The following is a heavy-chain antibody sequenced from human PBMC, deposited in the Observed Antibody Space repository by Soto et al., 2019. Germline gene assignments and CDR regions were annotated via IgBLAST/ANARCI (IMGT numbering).Heavy chain of an antibody. J-gene: IGHJ3*02. CDR1: GGSISSSSYY. CDR2: IYYSGST. V-gene: IGHV4-39*01. D-gene: IGHD6-19*01. CDR3: ARHRKEWLGAFDAFDI. Sequence: QLQLQESGPGLVKPPETLSLTCTVSGGSISSSSYYWGWIRQPPGKGLEWIGSIYYSGSTYYNPSLKSRVTISVDTSKNQFSLKLSSVTAADTAVYYCARHRKEWLGAFDAFDIWGQGTMVTVSS.